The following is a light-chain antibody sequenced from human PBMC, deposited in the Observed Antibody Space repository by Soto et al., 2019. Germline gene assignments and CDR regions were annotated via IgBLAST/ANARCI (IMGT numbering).Light chain of an antibody. CDR1: QSVRST. J-gene: IGKJ4*01. Sequence: EIVLLQTTRPLYVSAGERSTLSCMGCQSVRSTLACYQHNPGQAPRLLIYDGSTRALGIPARFSGSGSGTDFTLTISSLEPEDFTGYYCQQRSYRPPTSGGGTKVDIK. CDR3: QQRSYRPPT. V-gene: IGKV3-11*01. CDR2: DGS.